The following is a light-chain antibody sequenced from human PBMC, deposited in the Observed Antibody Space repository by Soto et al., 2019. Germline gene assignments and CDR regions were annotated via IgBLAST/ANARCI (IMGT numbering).Light chain of an antibody. CDR3: QQYGSSVRT. V-gene: IGKV3-20*01. Sequence: DIALTQSPGTLSLSPGDRAILSCRASQSVNSGSLAWYQHRPGQAPRHLIYGATIRATGSPAKFSGSGSGTDCTRTISRREHEDFAVYYCQQYGSSVRTFGQGTKVEIK. CDR1: QSVNSGS. CDR2: GAT. J-gene: IGKJ1*01.